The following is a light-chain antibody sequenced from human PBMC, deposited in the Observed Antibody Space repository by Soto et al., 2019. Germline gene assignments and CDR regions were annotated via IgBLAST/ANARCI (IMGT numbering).Light chain of an antibody. J-gene: IGKJ1*01. Sequence: DIQMTQSPSSLSASIGDRFTITCRASRGINTYVNWYQQKPGKAPKLLIFSASNLQGGVPSRFSGTGSGTDFTFTISSLLPEDFATYYCQQTYTTPRTFGQGTKVDI. V-gene: IGKV1-39*01. CDR2: SAS. CDR1: RGINTY. CDR3: QQTYTTPRT.